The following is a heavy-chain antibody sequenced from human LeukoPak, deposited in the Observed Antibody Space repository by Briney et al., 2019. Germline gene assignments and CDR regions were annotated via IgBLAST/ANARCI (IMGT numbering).Heavy chain of an antibody. CDR3: ARGPFHTYNWDY. Sequence: ASVKVSCKTSGYTFTSYGISWVRQAPGQGLEWMGWISAYNGNTNYAQNLQGRVTMTTDTSTSTAYMELRSLRSEDTAVYYCARGPFHTYNWDYWGQGTLVTVSS. CDR2: ISAYNGNT. CDR1: GYTFTSYG. J-gene: IGHJ4*02. V-gene: IGHV1-18*01. D-gene: IGHD1-1*01.